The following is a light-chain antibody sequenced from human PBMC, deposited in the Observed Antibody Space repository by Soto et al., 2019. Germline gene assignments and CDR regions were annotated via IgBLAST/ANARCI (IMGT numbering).Light chain of an antibody. Sequence: DIQMTQSPSSLSASVGDRVTISCRASRSIRTYLNWYQLKPGKAPKLLIYATSTLQNGVPSRFSGSGSGTDFTLTISSLQPEDFATYYCQQSYSSPRFTFGPGTKSGFQT. CDR3: QQSYSSPRFT. V-gene: IGKV1-39*01. J-gene: IGKJ3*01. CDR1: RSIRTY. CDR2: ATS.